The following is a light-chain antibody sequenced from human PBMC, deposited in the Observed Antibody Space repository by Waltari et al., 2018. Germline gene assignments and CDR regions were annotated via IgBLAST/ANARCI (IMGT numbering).Light chain of an antibody. Sequence: QAALTQPASVSGSLGQSITISCTGTDSAFGADDSVPWYQQFPGEAPRLIIYKVSNRPSRISSRFYGSKSANTASLTISGLQPDDEADYFCCSHTGIDTWVFGGGTTLTVL. CDR3: CSHTGIDTWV. V-gene: IGLV2-14*01. J-gene: IGLJ3*02. CDR1: DSAFGADDS. CDR2: KVS.